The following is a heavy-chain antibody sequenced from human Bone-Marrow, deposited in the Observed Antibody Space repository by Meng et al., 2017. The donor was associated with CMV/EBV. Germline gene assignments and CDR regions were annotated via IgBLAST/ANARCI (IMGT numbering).Heavy chain of an antibody. V-gene: IGHV5-51*01. CDR1: GYSFTSYW. CDR3: ARWLYSSSWYHGMDV. D-gene: IGHD6-13*01. CDR2: IYPGDSDT. Sequence: GESLKISCKGSGYSFTSYWIGWVRQMPGKGLEWLGIIYPGDSDTRYSPSFQGQVTIPADKSISTTYLQWSSLKASDTAMYYCARWLYSSSWYHGMDVWGQGTTVTVSS. J-gene: IGHJ6*02.